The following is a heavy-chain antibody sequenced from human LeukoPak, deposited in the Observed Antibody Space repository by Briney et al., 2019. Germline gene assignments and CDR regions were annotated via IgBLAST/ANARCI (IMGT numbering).Heavy chain of an antibody. V-gene: IGHV3-9*01. J-gene: IGHJ5*02. CDR2: ISWNSGSI. CDR1: GFTFDDYA. CDR3: AKPDLHDILTGYYTT. Sequence: GGSLRLSCAASGFTFDDYAMHWVRQAPGKGLEWVSGISWNSGSIGYADSVKGRFTISRDNAKNSLYLQMNSLRAEDTALYYCAKPDLHDILTGYYTTWGQGTLVTVSS. D-gene: IGHD3-9*01.